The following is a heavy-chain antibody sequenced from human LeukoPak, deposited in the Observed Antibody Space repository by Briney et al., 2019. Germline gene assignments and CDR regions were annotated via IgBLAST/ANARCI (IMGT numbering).Heavy chain of an antibody. V-gene: IGHV3-20*04. Sequence: PGGSLRLSCAASGFTFDDYGMSWVRHAPGKGLEWVSGINWNGGSTGYADSVKGRFTISRDNAKNSLYLQMNSLRAEDTALYYCARDKRLQHYYSYYMDVWGKGTTVTVSS. D-gene: IGHD4-17*01. CDR2: INWNGGST. CDR3: ARDKRLQHYYSYYMDV. J-gene: IGHJ6*03. CDR1: GFTFDDYG.